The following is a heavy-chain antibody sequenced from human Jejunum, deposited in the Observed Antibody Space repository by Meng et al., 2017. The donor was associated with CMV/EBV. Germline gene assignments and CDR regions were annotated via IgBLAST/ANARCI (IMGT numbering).Heavy chain of an antibody. V-gene: IGHV3-30*04. D-gene: IGHD3-16*01. J-gene: IGHJ4*02. CDR3: ARDGGGFNSSPFDY. CDR1: GFTLSRHA. Sequence: GFTLSRHAMHGVRQAPGKGLEWVAVTSYDGNSQYYTDSVKGRFTISRDNSDNMLYRQMNSLRADDTAIYYCARDGGGFNSSPFDYWGQGTLVTVSS. CDR2: TSYDGNSQ.